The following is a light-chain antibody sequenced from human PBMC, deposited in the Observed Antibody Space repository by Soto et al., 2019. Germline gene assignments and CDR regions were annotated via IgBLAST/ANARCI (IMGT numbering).Light chain of an antibody. Sequence: CTGTSSDIGGYNYVSWYQQYSGKAPKLMIFGVSDRPSGVSNRFSGSKSGTTASLTISGLQAEDEADYYCSSYKTSSTVVVFGGGTKVTVL. J-gene: IGLJ2*01. V-gene: IGLV2-14*04. CDR2: GVS. CDR3: SSYKTSSTVVV. CDR1: SSDIGGYNY.